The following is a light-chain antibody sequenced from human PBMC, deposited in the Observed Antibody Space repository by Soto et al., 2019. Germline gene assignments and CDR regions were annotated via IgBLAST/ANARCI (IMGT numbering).Light chain of an antibody. Sequence: EIVMTQSPATLSVSPGERATLSCRASQSVSTNLAWYQQKPGQAPRLLIYATSTRATGIPARFTGSGSGTEFTLTISSLQSEDFAVYHCQQYDNKPPITFGQGTRLEIK. CDR2: ATS. CDR3: QQYDNKPPIT. V-gene: IGKV3-15*01. CDR1: QSVSTN. J-gene: IGKJ5*01.